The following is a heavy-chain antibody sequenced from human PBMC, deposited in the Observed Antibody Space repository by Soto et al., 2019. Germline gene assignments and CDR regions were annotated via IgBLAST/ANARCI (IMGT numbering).Heavy chain of an antibody. CDR2: IKSKTDGGTT. J-gene: IGHJ6*02. V-gene: IGHV3-15*01. Sequence: SLILSCAASGFALGNAGVIWVRQAPGKGLEWVGRIKSKTDGGTTDYAAPVKGRFAISRDDSKNTLYLQMNSLKTEDTAVYYCTTVGVRIVVVPAWGDYYYGMDVWGQGTTVTVSS. D-gene: IGHD2-2*01. CDR1: GFALGNAG. CDR3: TTVGVRIVVVPAWGDYYYGMDV.